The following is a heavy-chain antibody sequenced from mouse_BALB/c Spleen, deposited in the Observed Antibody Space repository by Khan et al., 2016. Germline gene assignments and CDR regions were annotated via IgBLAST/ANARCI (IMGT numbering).Heavy chain of an antibody. D-gene: IGHD1-2*01. V-gene: IGHV1S136*01. Sequence: VQLKQSGPEVVKPGASVKMSCKASGYTFTSYVMHWVKQKPGQGLEWIGYINPYNDGTKYNEKFKGKATLTSEKSSSTVYMELSSLTSEDSAFYYCVRSLRLRNYFDYWGQGTTLTVSS. CDR2: INPYNDGT. CDR3: VRSLRLRNYFDY. J-gene: IGHJ2*01. CDR1: GYTFTSYV.